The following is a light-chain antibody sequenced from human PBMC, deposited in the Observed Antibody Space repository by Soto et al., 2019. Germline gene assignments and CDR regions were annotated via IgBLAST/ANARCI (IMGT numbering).Light chain of an antibody. V-gene: IGLV2-14*01. CDR1: SSDVGGYTS. J-gene: IGLJ3*02. CDR2: EVS. CDR3: SSITSKNTWV. Sequence: QSALTQPASVSGSPGQSITISCTGTSSDVGGYTSVCWHQQHPGKVPKLIIYEVSKRPSGVSGRFSASKSGNRASLTISALQADDEADYYCSSITSKNTWVFGGGTKVTVL.